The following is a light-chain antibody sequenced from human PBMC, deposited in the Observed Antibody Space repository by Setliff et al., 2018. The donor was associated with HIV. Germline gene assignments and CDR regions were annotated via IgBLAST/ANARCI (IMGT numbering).Light chain of an antibody. Sequence: VLTQPPSASGTPGQTVTISGSGSTSNIGSNSVNWYQQLPGMAPKLLIYSDNQRPSGVPDRFSGSKSGTSASLAINGLQSEDEADYYCAAWDDSLNGFYVFGTGTKVTVL. CDR1: TSNIGSNS. CDR2: SDN. V-gene: IGLV1-44*01. CDR3: AAWDDSLNGFYV. J-gene: IGLJ1*01.